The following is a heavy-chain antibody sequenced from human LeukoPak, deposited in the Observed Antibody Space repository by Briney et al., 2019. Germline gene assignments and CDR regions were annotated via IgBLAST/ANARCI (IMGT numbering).Heavy chain of an antibody. D-gene: IGHD3-22*01. V-gene: IGHV1-2*02. CDR3: ARGRANYDSSGYYSEISLDY. CDR2: INPNSGGT. CDR1: GYTFTGYY. J-gene: IGHJ4*02. Sequence: ASVKVSCKASGYTFTGYYMHWVRQAPGQGLEWMGWINPNSGGTNYAQKFQGRVTMTRDTSISTAYMELSRLRSDDTAVYYCARGRANYDSSGYYSEISLDYWGQGTLVTVSS.